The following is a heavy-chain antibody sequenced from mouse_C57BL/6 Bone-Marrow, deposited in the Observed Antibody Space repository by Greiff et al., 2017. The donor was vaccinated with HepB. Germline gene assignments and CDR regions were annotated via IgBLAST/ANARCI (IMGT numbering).Heavy chain of an antibody. V-gene: IGHV14-4*01. CDR2: IDPENGDT. CDR3: TTSPVITTAY. CDR1: GFNIKDDY. D-gene: IGHD1-1*01. Sequence: EVMLVESGAELVRPGASVKLSCTASGFNIKDDYMHWVKQRPEQGLEWIGWIDPENGDTEYASKFQGKATITADTSSNTAYLQLSSLTSEDTAVYYCTTSPVITTAYWGLGTTLTVSS. J-gene: IGHJ2*01.